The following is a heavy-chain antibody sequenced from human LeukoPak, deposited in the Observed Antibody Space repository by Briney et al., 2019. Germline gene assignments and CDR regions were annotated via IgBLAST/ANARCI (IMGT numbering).Heavy chain of an antibody. V-gene: IGHV1-18*01. J-gene: IGHJ4*02. CDR3: ARDPKWGARGTYYYASSGYYYIDY. Sequence: ASVKVSCKASGYTFTSYGISWVRQAPGQGLEWMGWISAYNGNTNYAQKLQGRVTMTTDTSTSTAYMELRSLRSDDTAVYYCARDPKWGARGTYYYASSGYYYIDYWGQGTLVTVSS. CDR1: GYTFTSYG. CDR2: ISAYNGNT. D-gene: IGHD3-22*01.